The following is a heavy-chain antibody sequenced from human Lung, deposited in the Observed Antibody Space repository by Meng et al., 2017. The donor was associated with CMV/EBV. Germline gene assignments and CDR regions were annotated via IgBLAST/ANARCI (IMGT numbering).Heavy chain of an antibody. Sequence: SVKVSXKASGGTFSSYTISWVRQAPGQGLEWMGRIIPILGIANYAQKFQGRVTITADKSTSTAYMELSSLRSEDTAVYYCARAFIVVVPAAIGSPYGMDVWGQGXTVTVSS. V-gene: IGHV1-69*02. J-gene: IGHJ6*02. CDR2: IIPILGIA. CDR1: GGTFSSYT. CDR3: ARAFIVVVPAAIGSPYGMDV. D-gene: IGHD2-2*01.